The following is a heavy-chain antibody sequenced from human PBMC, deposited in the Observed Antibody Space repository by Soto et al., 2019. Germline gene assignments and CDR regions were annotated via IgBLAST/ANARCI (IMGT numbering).Heavy chain of an antibody. CDR3: AREMSARVYYYYYGMDV. V-gene: IGHV1-18*01. Sequence: QVPLVQSGAEVKKPGASVKVSCKASGYTFTSYGISWVRQAPGQGLEWMGWISAYNGNTNYAQKLQGRVTMTTDTSTSTAYMELRSLRSDDTAVYYCAREMSARVYYYYYGMDVWGQGTTVTVSS. CDR2: ISAYNGNT. CDR1: GYTFTSYG. J-gene: IGHJ6*02.